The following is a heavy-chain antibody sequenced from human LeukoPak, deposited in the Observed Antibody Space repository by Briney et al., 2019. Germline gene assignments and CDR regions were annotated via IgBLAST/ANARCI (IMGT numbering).Heavy chain of an antibody. Sequence: GGSLRLSCAASGFTFSSYSMNWLRQAPGKGLEWVSSISSSSSYIYYADSVKGRFTISRDNAKNSLYLQMNSLRAEDTAVYYCATERIAAAGTGRDYWGQGTLVTVSS. V-gene: IGHV3-21*01. CDR3: ATERIAAAGTGRDY. CDR1: GFTFSSYS. J-gene: IGHJ4*02. CDR2: ISSSSSYI. D-gene: IGHD6-13*01.